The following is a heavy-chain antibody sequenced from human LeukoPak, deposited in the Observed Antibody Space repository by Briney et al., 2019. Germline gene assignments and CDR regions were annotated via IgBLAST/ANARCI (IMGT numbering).Heavy chain of an antibody. J-gene: IGHJ3*02. CDR3: ARDTRLNDAFDI. CDR1: GFTFTNFA. CDR2: ISSSSSYI. Sequence: GGSLRLSCAASGFTFTNFAMHWVRQAPGKGLEWVSSISSSSSYIYYADSVKGRFTISRDNAKNSLYLQMNSLRAEDTAVYYCARDTRLNDAFDIWGQGTMVTVSS. V-gene: IGHV3-21*01. D-gene: IGHD2-15*01.